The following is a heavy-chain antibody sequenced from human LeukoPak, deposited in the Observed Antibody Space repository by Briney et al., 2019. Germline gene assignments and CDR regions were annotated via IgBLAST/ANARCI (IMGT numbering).Heavy chain of an antibody. V-gene: IGHV1-2*04. Sequence: PSVKVSCKASGYTITGYYMHWVRQAPGQGLEWMGWINPNSGGTNYAQKFQGWVTMTRDTSISTAYMELSRLRSDDTAVYYCARNGDYDYYYGMDVWGKGTTVTVSS. CDR1: GYTITGYY. CDR3: ARNGDYDYYYGMDV. CDR2: INPNSGGT. D-gene: IGHD4-17*01. J-gene: IGHJ6*04.